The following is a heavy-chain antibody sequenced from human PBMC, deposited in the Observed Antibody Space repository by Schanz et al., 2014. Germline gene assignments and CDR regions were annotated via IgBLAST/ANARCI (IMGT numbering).Heavy chain of an antibody. Sequence: EVQLLDSGGGLVQPGGSLRLSCAASGFTFSTYAMSWVRQAPGKGLEWVSAISGSGGSTYYADSVKGRFTISRDNSKNTLYLQMNSLRAGDTAVYYCARPRFDYGEVDYWGQGTLVTVSS. D-gene: IGHD4-17*01. CDR1: GFTFSTYA. J-gene: IGHJ4*02. V-gene: IGHV3-23*01. CDR2: ISGSGGST. CDR3: ARPRFDYGEVDY.